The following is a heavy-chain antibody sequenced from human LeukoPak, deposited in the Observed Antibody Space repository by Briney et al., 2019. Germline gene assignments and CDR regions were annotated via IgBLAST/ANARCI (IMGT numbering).Heavy chain of an antibody. D-gene: IGHD2-2*01. CDR2: INPSGGST. V-gene: IGHV1-46*01. CDR1: GYTFTSYY. CDR3: ATNLPAAIFDY. Sequence: ASVKVSCKASGYTFTSYYMHWVRQAPGQGLEWMGIINPSGGSTSYAQKLQGRVTMTRDTSTSTVYMELSSLRSEDTAVYYCATNLPAAIFDYWGQGTLVTVSS. J-gene: IGHJ4*02.